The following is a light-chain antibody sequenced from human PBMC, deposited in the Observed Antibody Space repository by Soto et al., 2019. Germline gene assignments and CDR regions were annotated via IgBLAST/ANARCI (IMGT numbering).Light chain of an antibody. Sequence: AIRMTQSPSSFSASTGDRVTITCRASQGISSYLAWYQQKPGKAPKLLIYAASTLQSGVPSRFSGSGSGTDFTLTVSCLQSEDFVTYYCHQYYSYPLTFDPGTKVDI. CDR2: AAS. CDR3: HQYYSYPLT. V-gene: IGKV1-8*01. J-gene: IGKJ3*01. CDR1: QGISSY.